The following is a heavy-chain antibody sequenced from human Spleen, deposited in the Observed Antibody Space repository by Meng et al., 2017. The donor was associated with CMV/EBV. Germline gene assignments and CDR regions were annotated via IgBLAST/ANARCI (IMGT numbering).Heavy chain of an antibody. CDR2: IYYSGGT. D-gene: IGHD5-18*01. J-gene: IGHJ3*02. Sequence: SETLSLTCTVSGGSISSSTYYWGWIRQPPGKDLEWIGSIYYSGGTYYNPSLKSRVTISVDTSKNQFSLKLSSVTAADTAVYYCAVDTAVIIANSQAFHIWGQGTMVTVSS. CDR1: GGSISSSTYY. V-gene: IGHV4-39*01. CDR3: AVDTAVIIANSQAFHI.